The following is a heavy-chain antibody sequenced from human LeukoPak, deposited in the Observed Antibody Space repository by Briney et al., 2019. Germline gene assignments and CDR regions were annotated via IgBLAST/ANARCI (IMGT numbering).Heavy chain of an antibody. Sequence: ASVTVSCTASGYTFTSYDINWVRQATGQGLEWMGWMNPNSGNTGYAQKFQGRVTMTRNTSISTAYMELSSLRSEDTAVYYCAMVGYCSSTSCYSAYYYMDVWGKGTTVTVSS. CDR2: MNPNSGNT. CDR3: AMVGYCSSTSCYSAYYYMDV. D-gene: IGHD2-2*01. CDR1: GYTFTSYD. V-gene: IGHV1-8*01. J-gene: IGHJ6*03.